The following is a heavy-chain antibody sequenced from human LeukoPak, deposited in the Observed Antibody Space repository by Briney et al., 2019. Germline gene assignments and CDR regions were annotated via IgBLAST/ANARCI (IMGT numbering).Heavy chain of an antibody. J-gene: IGHJ4*02. CDR2: INSDGSII. CDR3: ARALGSPLDY. Sequence: GGSLRLSCAASGFTFSTSWMHWVRQAPGKGLVWVSRINSDGSIITYADSVEGRFTISRDNAKNTLYLQMNSLRAEETAVYYCARALGSPLDYWGQGTLVTVSS. CDR1: GFTFSTSW. D-gene: IGHD1-26*01. V-gene: IGHV3-74*01.